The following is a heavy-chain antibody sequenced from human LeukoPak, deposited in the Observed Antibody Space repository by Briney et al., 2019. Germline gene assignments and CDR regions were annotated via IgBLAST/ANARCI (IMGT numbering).Heavy chain of an antibody. J-gene: IGHJ4*02. D-gene: IGHD5-18*01. V-gene: IGHV4-61*02. CDR1: GASISRGTYH. CDR3: AREDVDTGSDY. Sequence: PSETLSLTCSVSGASISRGTYHWSWIRQAAGTGLEWIGRIYSSGAPSYNPSLQSRVTISGDTSKNQFALKPTSVTAADTAVYYCAREDVDTGSDYWGQGILVTVSS. CDR2: IYSSGAP.